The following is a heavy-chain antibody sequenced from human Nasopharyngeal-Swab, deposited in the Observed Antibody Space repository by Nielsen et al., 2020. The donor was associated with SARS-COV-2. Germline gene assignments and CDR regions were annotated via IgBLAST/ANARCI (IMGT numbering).Heavy chain of an antibody. J-gene: IGHJ4*02. Sequence: SETLSLTCTVSGGSISISTYYWGWIRQPPGKGLEWIGYIYYSGSTNYNPSLKSRVTISVDTSKNQFSLKLSSVTAADTAVYYCARAPRGTIFGVVTNFDYWGQGTLVTVSS. CDR1: GGSISISTYY. CDR3: ARAPRGTIFGVVTNFDY. D-gene: IGHD3-3*01. V-gene: IGHV4-61*05. CDR2: IYYSGST.